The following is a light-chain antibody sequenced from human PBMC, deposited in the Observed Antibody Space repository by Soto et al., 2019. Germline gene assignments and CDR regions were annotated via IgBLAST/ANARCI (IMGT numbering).Light chain of an antibody. J-gene: IGKJ1*01. CDR2: AAS. V-gene: IGKV1-27*01. CDR1: QAITDY. CDR3: QNYNSAPWT. Sequence: DIQMTQSPSSLSASVGDRVTITCRASQAITDYLAWYQQKPGQVPNLLIFAASTLQSGVPSRFSGSGSGTYFTLTITGLQPEDVATYYCQNYNSAPWTFGQGTKVHIK.